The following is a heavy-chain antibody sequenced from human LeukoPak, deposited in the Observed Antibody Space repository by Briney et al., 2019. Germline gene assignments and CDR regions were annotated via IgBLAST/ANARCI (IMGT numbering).Heavy chain of an antibody. Sequence: ASVKVSCKASGYTFTSYDINWVRQATGQGLEWMGWMNPNSANTGYAQKFQGRVTMTRNTSISTAYMELSSLRSEDTAVYYCATLCCGSYYMDVWGKGTTVTVSS. CDR3: ATLCCGSYYMDV. J-gene: IGHJ6*03. D-gene: IGHD2-15*01. CDR1: GYTFTSYD. CDR2: MNPNSANT. V-gene: IGHV1-8*01.